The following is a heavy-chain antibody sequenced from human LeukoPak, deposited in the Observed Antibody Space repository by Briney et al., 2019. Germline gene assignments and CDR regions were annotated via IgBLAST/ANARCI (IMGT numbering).Heavy chain of an antibody. Sequence: GESLKISCSASGYKFPNQWLAWVRQMPGKGLEWVGNIYPGDSDTRYNPSFQGHVTISADKSTSTAYLQWSRLQASDTAMYYCARRSVADTTGYGLDLWGQGTLVAVSS. D-gene: IGHD4-11*01. J-gene: IGHJ3*01. CDR1: GYKFPNQW. CDR2: IYPGDSDT. CDR3: ARRSVADTTGYGLDL. V-gene: IGHV5-51*01.